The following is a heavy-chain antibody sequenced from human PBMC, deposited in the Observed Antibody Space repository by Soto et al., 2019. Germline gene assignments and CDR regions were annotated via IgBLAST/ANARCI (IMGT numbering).Heavy chain of an antibody. J-gene: IGHJ3*02. V-gene: IGHV3-23*01. CDR3: VKDRMDHNSVWDPFDI. Sequence: EVQLLESGGGLVQPGGSLRLSCAASGFTFSIFAMSWVRQAPGKGLEWVSSIGGGDHDRYYTDSVRGRFTISRDNSKNTVFLQMNSLRAEDMAIYYCVKDRMDHNSVWDPFDIWGQGTMVTVSS. CDR1: GFTFSIFA. CDR2: IGGGDHDR. D-gene: IGHD1-20*01.